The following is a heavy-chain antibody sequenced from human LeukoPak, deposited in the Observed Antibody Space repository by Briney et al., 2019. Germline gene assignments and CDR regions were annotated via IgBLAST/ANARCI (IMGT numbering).Heavy chain of an antibody. D-gene: IGHD3-10*01. Sequence: GGSLRPSCAASGFTFSGDNMNLVRQAPGKGLEWVSFISNSGNYIKYADSVKGRFTISRDNAKHSLYLQMDSLRAEDTAMYYCARDRALNIRAYDIWSQGTMVTVSS. CDR1: GFTFSGDN. CDR3: ARDRALNIRAYDI. J-gene: IGHJ3*02. CDR2: ISNSGNYI. V-gene: IGHV3-21*01.